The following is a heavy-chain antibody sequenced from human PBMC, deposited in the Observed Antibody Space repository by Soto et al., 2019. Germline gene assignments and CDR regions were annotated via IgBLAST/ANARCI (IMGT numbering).Heavy chain of an antibody. CDR3: AKRTYDSSGYYFWLDY. J-gene: IGHJ4*02. D-gene: IGHD3-22*01. CDR1: GFTFSSYA. Sequence: PGGSLRLSCAASGFTFSSYAMSWVRQAPGKGLEWVSAISGSGGSTYYADSVKGRFTISRDNSKNTLYLQMNSLRAEDTAVYYCAKRTYDSSGYYFWLDYWRQRTLVTVSS. CDR2: ISGSGGST. V-gene: IGHV3-23*01.